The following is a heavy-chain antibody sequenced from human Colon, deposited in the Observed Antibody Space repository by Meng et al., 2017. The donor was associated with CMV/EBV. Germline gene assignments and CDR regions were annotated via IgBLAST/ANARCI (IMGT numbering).Heavy chain of an antibody. V-gene: IGHV5-51*01. J-gene: IGHJ4*02. D-gene: IGHD2-2*01. CDR1: GNRFSNYW. Sequence: GESLKISCQVPGNRFSNYWIGWVRQMPGKGLDWMAIIYPGDSDAVHNPSFQGRVTISADKSISTAYLQWSSLRASDTAIYYCVRREYFSTESGNWGQGTMVTVSS. CDR2: IYPGDSDA. CDR3: VRREYFSTESGN.